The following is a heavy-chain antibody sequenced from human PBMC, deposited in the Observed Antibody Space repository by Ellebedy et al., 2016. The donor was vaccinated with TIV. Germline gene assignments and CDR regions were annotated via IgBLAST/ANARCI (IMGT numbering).Heavy chain of an antibody. CDR1: GFTFSNSW. D-gene: IGHD6-13*01. J-gene: IGHJ4*02. CDR3: ARDASGYDC. V-gene: IGHV3-7*01. Sequence: GESLKISCAASGFTFSNSWMTWVRQAPGKGLEWVANLKADGSFKYYVDSVKGRFFISRDNTKKSLYLQMNSLRAEDTAVYYCARDASGYDCWGQGTLVTVSS. CDR2: LKADGSFK.